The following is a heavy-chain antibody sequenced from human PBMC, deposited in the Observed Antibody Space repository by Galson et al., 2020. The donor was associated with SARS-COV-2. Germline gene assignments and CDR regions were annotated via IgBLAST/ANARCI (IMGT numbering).Heavy chain of an antibody. Sequence: SVKVSCKASGFTFTSSAVQWVRQARGQRLEWIGWIVVGSGNTNYAQKFQERVTITRDMSTSTAYMELSSLRSEDTAVYYCAAGGTGYDFWSGYYNHYYYGMDVWGQGTTVTVSS. CDR2: IVVGSGNT. V-gene: IGHV1-58*01. CDR3: AAGGTGYDFWSGYYNHYYYGMDV. J-gene: IGHJ6*02. CDR1: GFTFTSSA. D-gene: IGHD3-3*01.